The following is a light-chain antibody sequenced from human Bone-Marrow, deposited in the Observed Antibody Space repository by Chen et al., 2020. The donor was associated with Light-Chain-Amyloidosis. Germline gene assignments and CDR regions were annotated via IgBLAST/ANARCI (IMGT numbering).Light chain of an antibody. J-gene: IGLJ2*01. CDR2: RDT. CDR1: DLPTKY. Sequence: SYDLTQPPSVSVSPGQTARITCSGDDLPTKYAYWYQQKPGQAPVLVIHRDTERPSGISERFSGSSSGTTATLTISVVQAEDEADYHCQSADSSGTYEVIFGGGTKLTVL. V-gene: IGLV3-25*03. CDR3: QSADSSGTYEVI.